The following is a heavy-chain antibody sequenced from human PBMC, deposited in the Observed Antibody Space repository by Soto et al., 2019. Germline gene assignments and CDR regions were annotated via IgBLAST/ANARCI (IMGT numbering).Heavy chain of an antibody. CDR3: ARVSIVVVVAAGAFDI. Sequence: GGSLRLSCAASGFTFSSYWMSWVRQAPGRGLEWVANIKQDGSEKYYVDSVKGRFTISRDNAKNSLYLQMNSLRAEDTAVYYCARVSIVVVVAAGAFDIWGQGTMVTVSS. V-gene: IGHV3-7*01. CDR1: GFTFSSYW. D-gene: IGHD2-15*01. J-gene: IGHJ3*02. CDR2: IKQDGSEK.